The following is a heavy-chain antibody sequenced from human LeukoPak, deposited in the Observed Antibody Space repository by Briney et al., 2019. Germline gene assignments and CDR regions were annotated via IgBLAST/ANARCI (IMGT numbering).Heavy chain of an antibody. V-gene: IGHV3-21*01. CDR3: ARDFPQHYCSGGSCYSGAFDI. CDR2: ISSSSSYI. D-gene: IGHD2-15*01. Sequence: GGSLRLSCAASGFAFRDYAVSWVRQAPGKGLEWVSSISSSSSYIYYADSVKGRFTISRDNAKNSLYLQMNSLRAEDTAVYYCARDFPQHYCSGGSCYSGAFDIWGQGTMVTVSS. CDR1: GFAFRDYA. J-gene: IGHJ3*02.